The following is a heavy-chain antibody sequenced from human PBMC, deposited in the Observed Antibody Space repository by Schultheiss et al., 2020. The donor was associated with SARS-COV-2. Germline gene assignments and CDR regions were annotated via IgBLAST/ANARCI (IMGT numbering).Heavy chain of an antibody. CDR2: ISYDGSNK. Sequence: GGSLRLSCAASGFTFSDYNMNWVRQAPGKGLEWVAVISYDGSNKYYADSVKGRFTISRDNSKNTLYLQMNSLRAEDTAVYYCAKGLDYYDSSGMGYWGQGTLVTVSS. D-gene: IGHD3-22*01. J-gene: IGHJ4*02. CDR1: GFTFSDYN. V-gene: IGHV3-30*18. CDR3: AKGLDYYDSSGMGY.